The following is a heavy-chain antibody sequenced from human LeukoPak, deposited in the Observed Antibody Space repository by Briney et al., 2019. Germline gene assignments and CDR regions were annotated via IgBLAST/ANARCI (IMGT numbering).Heavy chain of an antibody. CDR2: IWYDESNS. Sequence: PGGSLRLSCAASGFTFSRYGMHWVRQAPGKGLEWVAVIWYDESNSYYADSVKGRFTISRDNSKKTLYLQMNSLRAEDTAVYYCAKGNGHYYYYMDVWGKGTTVTVSS. V-gene: IGHV3-33*06. D-gene: IGHD2-8*01. CDR3: AKGNGHYYYYMDV. CDR1: GFTFSRYG. J-gene: IGHJ6*03.